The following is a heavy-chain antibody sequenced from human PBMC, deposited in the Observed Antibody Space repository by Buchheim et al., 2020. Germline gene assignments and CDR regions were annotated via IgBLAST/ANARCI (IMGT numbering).Heavy chain of an antibody. CDR2: ISYDGSNK. V-gene: IGHV3-30-3*01. D-gene: IGHD3-9*01. CDR1: GFTFSSYA. CDR3: ARTYFAGEDY. J-gene: IGHJ4*02. Sequence: QVQLVESGGGVVQPGRSLRLSCAASGFTFSSYAMHWVRQAPGKGLEWVAVISYDGSNKYYADSVKGRFTISRDNSKNTLYLQMNSLRAEDTAVYYCARTYFAGEDYWVQGTL.